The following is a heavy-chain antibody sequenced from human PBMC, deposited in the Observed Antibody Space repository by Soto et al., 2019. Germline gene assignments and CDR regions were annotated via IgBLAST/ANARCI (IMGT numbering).Heavy chain of an antibody. V-gene: IGHV1-46*01. CDR1: GYTFTSYY. CDR3: ARGSITMIVVVPPGPGMDV. CDR2: INPSGGST. D-gene: IGHD3-22*01. J-gene: IGHJ6*02. Sequence: ASVKVSCKASGYTFTSYYMHWVRQAPGQGLEWMGIINPSGGSTSYAQKFQGRVTMTRDTSTSTVYMELSSLRSEDTAVYYCARGSITMIVVVPPGPGMDVWGQGTTVTVS.